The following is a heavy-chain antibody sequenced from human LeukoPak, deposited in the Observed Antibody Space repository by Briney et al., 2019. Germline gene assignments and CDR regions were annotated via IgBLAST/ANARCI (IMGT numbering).Heavy chain of an antibody. Sequence: GGSLRLSCAASGFTFSSYAMSWVRQAPGKGLEWVSAISGSGGSTYYADSVKGRFTISRDNSKNTLYLQMNSLRAEDTAVYYCAKAGYSYGRPDYYYYGMDVWGQGTTVTVPS. CDR3: AKAGYSYGRPDYYYYGMDV. CDR2: ISGSGGST. V-gene: IGHV3-23*01. J-gene: IGHJ6*02. D-gene: IGHD5-18*01. CDR1: GFTFSSYA.